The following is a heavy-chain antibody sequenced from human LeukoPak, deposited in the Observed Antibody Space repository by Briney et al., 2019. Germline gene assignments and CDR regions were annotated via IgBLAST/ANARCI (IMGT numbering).Heavy chain of an antibody. J-gene: IGHJ5*02. CDR3: AREEDRWFDP. CDR1: AGTFSSYA. V-gene: IGHV1-69*01. CDR2: IIPIFGTA. Sequence: ASVKVSCKAAAGTFSSYAISWVRQAPGQGLEWMGGIIPIFGTANYAQKFQGRVTITADESTSTAYMELSSLRSEDTAVYYCAREEDRWFDPWRQGTLVTVSS.